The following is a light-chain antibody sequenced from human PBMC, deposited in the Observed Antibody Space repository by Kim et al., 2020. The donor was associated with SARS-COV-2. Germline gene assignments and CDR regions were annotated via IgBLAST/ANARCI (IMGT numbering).Light chain of an antibody. Sequence: EIVLTQSPGTLSLSPGERATLSCRASQSVSSSYLAWYQQKPGQAPRLLIYGASSRATGIPDRFSGSGSGTDFTLTISRLEPEDFAVYSWQQYGSSPYTFGQGTKLEI. J-gene: IGKJ2*01. CDR1: QSVSSSY. CDR3: QQYGSSPYT. V-gene: IGKV3-20*01. CDR2: GAS.